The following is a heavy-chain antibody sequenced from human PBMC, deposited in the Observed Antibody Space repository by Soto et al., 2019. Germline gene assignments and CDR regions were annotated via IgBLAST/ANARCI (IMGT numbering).Heavy chain of an antibody. D-gene: IGHD3-22*01. J-gene: IGHJ4*02. CDR2: IIPIFGTA. Sequence: SVKVSCKASGGTFSSYAIGWVRQAPGQGLEWMGGIIPIFGTANYAQKFQGRVTITADKSTSTAYMELSSLRSEDTAVYYCAISRAYYYDSSGYIFDYWGQGTLVTVSS. V-gene: IGHV1-69*06. CDR3: AISRAYYYDSSGYIFDY. CDR1: GGTFSSYA.